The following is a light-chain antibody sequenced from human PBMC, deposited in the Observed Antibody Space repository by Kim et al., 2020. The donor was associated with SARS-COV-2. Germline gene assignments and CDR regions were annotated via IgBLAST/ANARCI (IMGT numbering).Light chain of an antibody. CDR1: QDISNY. J-gene: IGKJ4*01. V-gene: IGKV1-33*01. Sequence: SVGDRVTITCQASQDISNYLNWYQQKPGKAPKLLIYDASNLETGVPSRFSGSGSGTDFTFTISSLQPEDIATYYCQQYDNFPPSTFGGGTKVDIK. CDR2: DAS. CDR3: QQYDNFPPST.